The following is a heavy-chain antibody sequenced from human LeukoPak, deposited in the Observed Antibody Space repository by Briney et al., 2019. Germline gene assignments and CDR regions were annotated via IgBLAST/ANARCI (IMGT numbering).Heavy chain of an antibody. D-gene: IGHD6-6*01. Sequence: GGSLRLSCAASGFTVSSNYMSWVRQAPGKGLEWVSVIYSGGSTYYANSVKGRFTISRDNSKNTLYLQMNSLRAEDTAVYYCATEYSSSPYYYYGMDVWGQGTTVTVSS. CDR1: GFTVSSNY. J-gene: IGHJ6*02. CDR3: ATEYSSSPYYYYGMDV. CDR2: IYSGGST. V-gene: IGHV3-53*01.